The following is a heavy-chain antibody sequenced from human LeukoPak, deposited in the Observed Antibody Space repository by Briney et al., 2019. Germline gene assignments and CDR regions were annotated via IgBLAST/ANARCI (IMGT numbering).Heavy chain of an antibody. CDR2: INHSGST. J-gene: IGHJ6*02. CDR3: ARGSHDYVWRKPYYYNYGMDV. Sequence: PSETLSLTCAVYGGSFSGYYWSWIRQPPGKGLEWIGEINHSGSTNYNPSLKSRVTISVDTSKNQFSLKLSSVTAADTAVYYCARGSHDYVWRKPYYYNYGMDVWGQGTTVTVSS. CDR1: GGSFSGYY. D-gene: IGHD3-16*01. V-gene: IGHV4-34*01.